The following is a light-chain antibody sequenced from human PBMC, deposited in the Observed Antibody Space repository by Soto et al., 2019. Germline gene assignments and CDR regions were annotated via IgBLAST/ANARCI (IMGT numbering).Light chain of an antibody. Sequence: QSGLTQPPSASGTPGQRVTISCSGSSSNIGTYSVSWYQHFPGTAPRLLIYSDNQRPSGVPDRFSASKSGASASLAISGLQSEDEADYYCGAWDDSLSGWVFGGGTKLTVL. V-gene: IGLV1-44*01. CDR1: SSNIGTYS. CDR3: GAWDDSLSGWV. CDR2: SDN. J-gene: IGLJ3*02.